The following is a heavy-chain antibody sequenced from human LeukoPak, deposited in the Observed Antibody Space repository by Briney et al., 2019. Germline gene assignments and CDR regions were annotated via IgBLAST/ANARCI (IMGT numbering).Heavy chain of an antibody. CDR1: GYTFTDYY. J-gene: IGHJ3*02. Sequence: ASVKVSCKASGYTFTDYYIHWVRQAPGQGLQWMGWISPNGGGTNYEEEFRGRVTMTRDTSLSTAYMDLSSLTSDDTAVYYCAADSSGWSDDSLDIWGQGTMVTVSS. CDR2: ISPNGGGT. D-gene: IGHD6-19*01. CDR3: AADSSGWSDDSLDI. V-gene: IGHV1-2*02.